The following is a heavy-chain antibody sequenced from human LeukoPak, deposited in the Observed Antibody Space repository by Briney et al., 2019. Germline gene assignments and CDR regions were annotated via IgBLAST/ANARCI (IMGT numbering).Heavy chain of an antibody. J-gene: IGHJ4*02. CDR3: ARDIGVTPNYFDY. CDR1: GFTFSSYD. V-gene: IGHV3-30*03. D-gene: IGHD3-10*01. Sequence: GSLRLSCAASGFTFSSYDMHWVRQAPGKGLEWVAVISYDGSNKYYADSVKGRFTISRDNSKNTLYLQMNSLRAEDTAVYYCARDIGVTPNYFDYWGQGTLVTVSS. CDR2: ISYDGSNK.